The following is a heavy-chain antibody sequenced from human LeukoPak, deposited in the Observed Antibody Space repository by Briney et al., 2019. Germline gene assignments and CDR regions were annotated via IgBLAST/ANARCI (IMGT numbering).Heavy chain of an antibody. CDR1: LFTFDDYA. Sequence: GGSLRLSCAASLFTFDDYAMHWVRQAPGKGLEWVSHISRDGGRTYYADSVKGRFTISRDNSKNFLFLQMIRLSAEDAAFYYCARGGGDTAMAMDNWGQGTLVTVYS. J-gene: IGHJ4*02. CDR2: ISRDGGRT. CDR3: ARGGGDTAMAMDN. V-gene: IGHV3-43D*03. D-gene: IGHD5-18*01.